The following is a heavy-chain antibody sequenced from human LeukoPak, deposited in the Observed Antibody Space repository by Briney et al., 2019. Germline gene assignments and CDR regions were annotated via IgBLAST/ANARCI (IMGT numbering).Heavy chain of an antibody. CDR3: AKGLSIMDDAFDI. CDR1: GFTFSSYG. CDR2: ISGSGSST. Sequence: GGSLRLSCAASGFTFSSYGMSWVRQAPGKGLEWVSAISGSGSSTYYADSVKGRFTISRDNSKNTLYLQTNSLRAEDTAVYYCAKGLSIMDDAFDIWGQGTMVTVSS. J-gene: IGHJ3*02. D-gene: IGHD5/OR15-5a*01. V-gene: IGHV3-23*01.